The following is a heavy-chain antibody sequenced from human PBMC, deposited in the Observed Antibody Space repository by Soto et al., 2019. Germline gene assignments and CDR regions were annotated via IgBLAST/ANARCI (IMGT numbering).Heavy chain of an antibody. CDR3: ASRTGGSSHRFDL. D-gene: IGHD6-13*01. CDR1: GGSINSGGYY. V-gene: IGHV4-31*03. J-gene: IGHJ5*02. CDR2: IYYSGST. Sequence: QVQLQESGPGLVKPSQTLSLTCTVSGGSINSGGYYWSWIRQHPGKGLEWIGYIYYSGSTYYNPSLKSRVTISVDTSKNQFSLKLSSVTAADTAVYYCASRTGGSSHRFDLWGQGTLVTVSS.